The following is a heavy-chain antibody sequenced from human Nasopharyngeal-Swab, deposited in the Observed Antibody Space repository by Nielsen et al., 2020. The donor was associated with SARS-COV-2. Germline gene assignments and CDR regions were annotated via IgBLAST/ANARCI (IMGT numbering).Heavy chain of an antibody. V-gene: IGHV1-3*01. CDR2: INAGNGNT. CDR1: GYTFTGYY. Sequence: ASVKVSCKASGYTFTGYYMHWVRQAPGQRLEWMGWINAGNGNTKYSQKFQGRVTITRDTSASTAYMELSSLRSEDTAVYYCATNLYCSGGSCYQIQNWYFDLWGRGTLVTVSS. J-gene: IGHJ2*01. CDR3: ATNLYCSGGSCYQIQNWYFDL. D-gene: IGHD2-15*01.